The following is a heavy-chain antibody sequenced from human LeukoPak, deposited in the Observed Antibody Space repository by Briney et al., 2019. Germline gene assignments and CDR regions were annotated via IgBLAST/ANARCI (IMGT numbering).Heavy chain of an antibody. D-gene: IGHD3-22*01. CDR3: ASQVDYYDSSGPTPFNWFDP. Sequence: GGSLRLSCAASGFTFSSYAMHWVRQAPGKGLEWVAVISYDGSNKYYADSVKGRFTISRDNSKNTLYLQMNSLRAEDTAVYYCASQVDYYDSSGPTPFNWFDPWGQGTLATVSS. CDR1: GFTFSSYA. V-gene: IGHV3-30-3*01. J-gene: IGHJ5*02. CDR2: ISYDGSNK.